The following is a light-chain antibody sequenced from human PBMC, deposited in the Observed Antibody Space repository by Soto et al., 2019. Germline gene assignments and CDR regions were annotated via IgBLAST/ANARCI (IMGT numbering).Light chain of an antibody. CDR2: VAS. CDR3: HQSYRIPWT. Sequence: IQMTQSPSSLSASVGDRVTITCRASQSIDRYLNWYQQKPGKAPILLISVASSLQSGVPSRFSGSGSGTEFTLTISSLQPEDFAVYYCHQSYRIPWTFGQGTRVEVK. J-gene: IGKJ1*01. V-gene: IGKV1-39*01. CDR1: QSIDRY.